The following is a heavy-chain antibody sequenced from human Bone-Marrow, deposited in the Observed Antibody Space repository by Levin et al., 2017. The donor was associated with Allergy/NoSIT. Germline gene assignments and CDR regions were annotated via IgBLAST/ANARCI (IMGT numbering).Heavy chain of an antibody. CDR3: AKARYYCDTCGSSLDY. Sequence: GGSLRLSCAASGFSFSTYGIHWVRQAPGKGLEWVALISYDGRNTYYADSVKGRFTISRDNSNNALFLQMKSLTAEDTAVYYCAKARYYCDTCGSSLDYWGQGTLVTVSS. D-gene: IGHD3-22*01. J-gene: IGHJ4*02. V-gene: IGHV3-30*18. CDR1: GFSFSTYG. CDR2: ISYDGRNT.